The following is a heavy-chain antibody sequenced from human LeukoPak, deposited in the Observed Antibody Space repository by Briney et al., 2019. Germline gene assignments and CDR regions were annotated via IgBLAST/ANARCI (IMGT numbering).Heavy chain of an antibody. CDR1: GGSISSGGYY. CDR3: ARDRPDYGAMP. D-gene: IGHD4-17*01. J-gene: IGHJ5*02. Sequence: SETLSLTCTVSGGSISSGGYYWSWIRQHPGKGLEWIGYTYYSGSTYYNPSLKSRVTISVDTSKNQFSLKLSSVTAADTAVYYCARDRPDYGAMPWGQGTLVTVSS. V-gene: IGHV4-31*03. CDR2: TYYSGST.